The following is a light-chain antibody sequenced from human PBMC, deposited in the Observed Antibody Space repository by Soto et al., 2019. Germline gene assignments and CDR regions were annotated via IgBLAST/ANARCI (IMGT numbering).Light chain of an antibody. CDR1: QSLLHSNGYNY. V-gene: IGKV2-28*01. Sequence: DIVMTQSPLSLPVTPGEPASISCRSSQSLLHSNGYNYLHWYLQKPGQSPQVLIYLGSDRASGVPDRFSGSGSGTDFTLKISRVEAEDVGVYYCMQALQTPITFGGGTKVEIK. CDR2: LGS. CDR3: MQALQTPIT. J-gene: IGKJ4*01.